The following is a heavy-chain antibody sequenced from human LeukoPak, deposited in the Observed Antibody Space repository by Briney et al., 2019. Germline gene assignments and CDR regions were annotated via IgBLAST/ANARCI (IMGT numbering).Heavy chain of an antibody. D-gene: IGHD3-10*01. Sequence: GGSLRLSCAASGSTFSSCEMNWVRQAPGKGLEWLSYISNSGSSKYYADSVRGRFTISRDNAKNSLYLQMNSLRAEDTAVYYCARARVPGELNYWGQGTLVTVSS. CDR1: GSTFSSCE. CDR3: ARARVPGELNY. CDR2: ISNSGSSK. J-gene: IGHJ4*02. V-gene: IGHV3-48*03.